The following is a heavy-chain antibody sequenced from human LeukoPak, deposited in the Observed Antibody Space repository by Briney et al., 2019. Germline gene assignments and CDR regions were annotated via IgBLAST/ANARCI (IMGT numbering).Heavy chain of an antibody. V-gene: IGHV3-74*01. CDR1: GFTLSSNW. CDR3: ARAGYCSSYGCYGTFYHYYGVDV. CDR2: INNDGSST. D-gene: IGHD2-2*01. J-gene: IGHJ6*02. Sequence: GGSLRLSCAASGFTLSSNWMNWVRQAPGKGLVWGSRINNDGSSTTYADSVKGRFTISRDNAKNTLYLQMNSLRAEDTAVYYCARAGYCSSYGCYGTFYHYYGVDVWGQGTTVTVSS.